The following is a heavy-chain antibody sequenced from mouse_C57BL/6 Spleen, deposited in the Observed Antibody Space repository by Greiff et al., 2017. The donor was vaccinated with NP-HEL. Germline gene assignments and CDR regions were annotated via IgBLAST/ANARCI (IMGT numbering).Heavy chain of an antibody. Sequence: QVQLQQSGPELVKPGASVKISCKASGYAFSSSWMNWVKQRPGKGLEWIGRIYPGDGDTNYNGKFKGKATLTADKSSSTAYMQLSSLSSEDSAVYVCARVSGGYYFDYWGQGTTLTVSS. V-gene: IGHV1-82*01. CDR2: IYPGDGDT. J-gene: IGHJ2*01. CDR3: ARVSGGYYFDY. D-gene: IGHD1-1*02. CDR1: GYAFSSSW.